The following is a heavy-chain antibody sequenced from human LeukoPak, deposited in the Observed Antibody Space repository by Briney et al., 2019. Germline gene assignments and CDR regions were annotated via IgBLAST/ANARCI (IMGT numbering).Heavy chain of an antibody. D-gene: IGHD3-10*01. CDR3: ARSITMVRGVRPNWFDP. V-gene: IGHV3-21*01. CDR2: ISSSSSYI. J-gene: IGHJ5*02. CDR1: GITFSTYT. Sequence: GGSLRLSCAVSGITFSTYTMSWVRQAPGKGLEWVSSISSSSSYIYYADSVKGRFTISRDNAKNSLYLQMNSLRAEDTAVYYCARSITMVRGVRPNWFDPWGQGTLVTVSS.